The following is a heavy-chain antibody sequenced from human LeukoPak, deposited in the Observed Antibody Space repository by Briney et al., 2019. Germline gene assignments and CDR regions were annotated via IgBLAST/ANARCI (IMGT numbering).Heavy chain of an antibody. CDR1: GFTFSGYS. V-gene: IGHV3-21*01. CDR3: ARGSSSGWYYFDY. J-gene: IGHJ4*02. Sequence: GGSLRLSCAASGFTFSGYSMNWVRQAPGKGLEWVSSISSSSSYIYYADSVKGRFTISRDNAKNSLYLQMNSLRAEDTAVYYCARGSSSGWYYFDYWGQGTLVTVSS. CDR2: ISSSSSYI. D-gene: IGHD6-19*01.